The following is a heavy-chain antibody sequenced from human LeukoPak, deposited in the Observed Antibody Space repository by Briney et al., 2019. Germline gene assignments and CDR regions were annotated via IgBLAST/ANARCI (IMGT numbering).Heavy chain of an antibody. V-gene: IGHV1-24*01. CDR3: ATPFSRQQRDYYYGMDV. D-gene: IGHD1/OR15-1a*01. CDR2: FDPEDGET. Sequence: GASVKVSCKVSGYTLTELSMHWVRQAPGKGLEWMGGFDPEDGETIYAQKFQGRVTMTEDTSTDTAYMELSSLRSEDTAVYYCATPFSRQQRDYYYGMDVWGQGTTVTVSS. J-gene: IGHJ6*02. CDR1: GYTLTELS.